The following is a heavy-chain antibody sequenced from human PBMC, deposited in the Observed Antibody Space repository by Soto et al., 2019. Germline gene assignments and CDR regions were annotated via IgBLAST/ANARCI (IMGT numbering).Heavy chain of an antibody. Sequence: SETLSLTCTVSGGSISRGSHYWGWIRQPTGKGLERIGSIYYSGSTYYNPSLKSRVTISVDTSKNQFSLKLRSVTAADTAVYYCARHFGYSGYDPNYFDYWGQGTLVTVSS. J-gene: IGHJ4*02. CDR3: ARHFGYSGYDPNYFDY. CDR1: GGSISRGSHY. CDR2: IYYSGST. D-gene: IGHD5-12*01. V-gene: IGHV4-39*01.